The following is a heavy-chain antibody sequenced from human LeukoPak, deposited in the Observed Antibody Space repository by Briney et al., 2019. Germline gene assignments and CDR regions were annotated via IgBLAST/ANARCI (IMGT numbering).Heavy chain of an antibody. CDR1: GFTFSSYG. V-gene: IGHV3-30*18. J-gene: IGHJ4*02. CDR2: ISDDISHQ. Sequence: GGSLRLSCAASGFTFSSYGMHWVRQAPGKGLEWVAVISDDISHQYYADSVKGRFTIYRDKSKKTLYLQMNSRRAEDTAVYFCAKDHGPIDYWGQGTLVTVSS. CDR3: AKDHGPIDY.